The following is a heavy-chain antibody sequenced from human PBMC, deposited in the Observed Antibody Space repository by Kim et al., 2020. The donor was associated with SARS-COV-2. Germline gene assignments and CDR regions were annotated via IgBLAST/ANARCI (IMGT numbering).Heavy chain of an antibody. V-gene: IGHV3-23*01. J-gene: IGHJ4*02. D-gene: IGHD3-22*01. CDR3: AKDPVGYYDSSGYYLDYFDY. Sequence: RFTISRDNSKNTLYLQMNSLRAEDTAVYYCAKDPVGYYDSSGYYLDYFDYWGQGTLVTVSS.